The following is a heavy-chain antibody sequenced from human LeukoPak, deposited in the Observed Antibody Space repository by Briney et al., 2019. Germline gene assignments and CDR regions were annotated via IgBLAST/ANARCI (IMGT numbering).Heavy chain of an antibody. CDR1: GGSISSGDYY. V-gene: IGHV4-30-4*08. D-gene: IGHD3-22*01. J-gene: IGHJ4*02. Sequence: SETLSLTCTVSGGSISSGDYYWSWIRQPPGKGLEWIGYIYYSGSTYYNPSLKSRVTISVDTSKNQFSLKLSSVTAADTAVYYCARNSHYYDSSGYYLDYWGQGTLVTVSS. CDR2: IYYSGST. CDR3: ARNSHYYDSSGYYLDY.